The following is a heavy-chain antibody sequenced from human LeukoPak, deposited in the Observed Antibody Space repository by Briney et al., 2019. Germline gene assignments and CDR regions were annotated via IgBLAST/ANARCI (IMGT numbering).Heavy chain of an antibody. Sequence: ASVKVSCKASGYTFTSYYMHWVRQAPGQGLEWMGIINPSGGSTSYAQEFQGRVTMTRYTSTSTVYMDLSRLRSEDTAVYYCARYCSSTSCSTGSDAFDIWGQGKMVTVSS. CDR2: INPSGGST. V-gene: IGHV1-46*01. J-gene: IGHJ3*02. CDR3: ARYCSSTSCSTGSDAFDI. CDR1: GYTFTSYY. D-gene: IGHD2-2*01.